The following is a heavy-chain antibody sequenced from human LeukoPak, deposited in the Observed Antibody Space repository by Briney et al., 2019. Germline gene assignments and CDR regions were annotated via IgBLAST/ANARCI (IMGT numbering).Heavy chain of an antibody. Sequence: SETLSLTCAVYGGSFSGYYWSWIRQPPGKGLEWIGEINHSGSTNYNPYLKSRVTISVDTSKNQFSLKLSSVTAADTAVYYCARGSGYYQYYFDYWGQGTLVTVSS. J-gene: IGHJ4*02. V-gene: IGHV4-34*01. CDR1: GGSFSGYY. D-gene: IGHD2-2*01. CDR2: INHSGST. CDR3: ARGSGYYQYYFDY.